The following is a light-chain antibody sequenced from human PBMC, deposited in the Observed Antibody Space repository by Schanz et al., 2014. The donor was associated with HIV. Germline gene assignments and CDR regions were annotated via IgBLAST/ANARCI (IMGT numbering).Light chain of an antibody. Sequence: QSALTQPASVSGSPGQSITISCTGTSSDVGGYNYLSWYQQHPGKAPKLMIYDVSNRPSGVSNRFSGSKSGNTASLTVSGLQAEDEADYYCSSYAGSNIFFGSGTKLTVL. CDR3: SSYAGSNIF. J-gene: IGLJ1*01. CDR1: SSDVGGYNY. V-gene: IGLV2-14*01. CDR2: DVS.